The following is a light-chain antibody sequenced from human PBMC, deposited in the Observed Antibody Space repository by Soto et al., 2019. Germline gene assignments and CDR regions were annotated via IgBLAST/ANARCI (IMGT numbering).Light chain of an antibody. J-gene: IGKJ1*01. CDR1: QSISSW. V-gene: IGKV1-5*03. CDR2: KAS. CDR3: QQYNSYWT. Sequence: DIQMTQSPSTLSASVGDRVTITCRASQSISSWLAWYQQKPGKAHKLLIYKASSLESGVPSRFSGSGSGTAFTLTITSLQPDDFAIYYCQQYNSYWTFGQGTKVEIK.